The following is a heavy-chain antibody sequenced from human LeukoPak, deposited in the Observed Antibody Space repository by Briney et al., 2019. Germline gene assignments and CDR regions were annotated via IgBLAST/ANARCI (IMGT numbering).Heavy chain of an antibody. CDR3: AREFNYYDYVWGHAFDI. D-gene: IGHD3-16*01. Sequence: HTGGSLRLSCAASGFTFSSDAMRWVRQAPGKGLEWVSAISSSGGSTYYADSVRGRFIISRDSSKNTLYLQMNSLRAEDTALYYCAREFNYYDYVWGHAFDIWGQGTMVTVSS. V-gene: IGHV3-23*01. CDR2: ISSSGGST. CDR1: GFTFSSDA. J-gene: IGHJ3*02.